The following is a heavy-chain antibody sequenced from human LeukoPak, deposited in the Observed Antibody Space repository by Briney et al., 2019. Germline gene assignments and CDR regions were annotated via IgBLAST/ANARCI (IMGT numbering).Heavy chain of an antibody. CDR2: IYYSGST. Sequence: SETLSLTCTVSGGSISSSSYYWGWIRQPPGKGLEWIGSIYYSGSTYYNPSLKSRVTISVDTSKNQFSLKLSSVSAADAAVYYCARASTKRDGYNYRDTSHFDYWGQGTLVTVSS. CDR3: ARASTKRDGYNYRDTSHFDY. CDR1: GGSISSSSYY. V-gene: IGHV4-39*07. D-gene: IGHD5-24*01. J-gene: IGHJ4*02.